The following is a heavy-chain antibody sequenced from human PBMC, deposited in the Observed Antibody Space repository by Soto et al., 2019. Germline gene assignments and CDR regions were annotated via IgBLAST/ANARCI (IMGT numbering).Heavy chain of an antibody. CDR3: ARFYYYGLRPYGMDV. Sequence: PSETLSLTCAVYGGSFSGYYWSWIRQPPGKGLEWIGEINHSGSTNYNPSLKSRVTISVDTSKNQFSLKLSSVTAADTAVYYCARFYYYGLRPYGMDVWGHGTTVTVSS. V-gene: IGHV4-34*01. CDR1: GGSFSGYY. CDR2: INHSGST. J-gene: IGHJ6*02. D-gene: IGHD3-10*01.